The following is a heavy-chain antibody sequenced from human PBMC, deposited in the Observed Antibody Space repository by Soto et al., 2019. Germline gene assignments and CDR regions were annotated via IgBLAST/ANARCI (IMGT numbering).Heavy chain of an antibody. J-gene: IGHJ6*02. Sequence: PGGSLRLSCTASGFTFSSFFMNWVRQAPGKGPEWVSGIDTSGGVTKYADSVKGRFTISRDNAKNSLYLQMNSLRAEDTAVYYCARDAVFDYYDSSGSSGSFGMDVWGQGTTVTVSS. CDR2: IDTSGGVT. CDR1: GFTFSSFF. V-gene: IGHV3-21*04. D-gene: IGHD3-22*01. CDR3: ARDAVFDYYDSSGSSGSFGMDV.